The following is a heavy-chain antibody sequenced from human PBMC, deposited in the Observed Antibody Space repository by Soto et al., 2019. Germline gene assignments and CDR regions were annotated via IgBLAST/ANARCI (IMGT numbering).Heavy chain of an antibody. J-gene: IGHJ4*02. D-gene: IGHD3-3*01. CDR2: ISYSGST. CDR3: ARHQGGVTVFGAGHPLFDY. V-gene: IGHV4-39*01. CDR1: GGSISSSTYY. Sequence: QLQLQESGPGLVKPSETLSLTCTVSGGSISSSTYYWGWIRQPPGKELEWIGSISYSGSTYYNPSRKSRVTISVDTSKKQFSLKLSSVTAADTAVYYSARHQGGVTVFGAGHPLFDYWGQGTLVTVSS.